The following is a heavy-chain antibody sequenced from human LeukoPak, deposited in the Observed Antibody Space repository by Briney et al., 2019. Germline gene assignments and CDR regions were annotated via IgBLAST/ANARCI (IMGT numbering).Heavy chain of an antibody. V-gene: IGHV4-34*01. CDR3: ARRIGSSGGPYNWFDP. CDR1: GGSFSSYY. Sequence: SETLSLTCAVYGGSFSSYYWSWIRQPPGKGLEWIGEINHSGSTNYNPSLKSRVTISVDTSKNQFSLKLSSVTAADTAVYYCARRIGSSGGPYNWFDPWGQGTLVTVSS. CDR2: INHSGST. D-gene: IGHD6-19*01. J-gene: IGHJ5*02.